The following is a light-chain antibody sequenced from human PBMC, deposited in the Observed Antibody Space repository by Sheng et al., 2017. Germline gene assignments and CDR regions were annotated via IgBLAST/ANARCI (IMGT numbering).Light chain of an antibody. Sequence: QSALTQPASVSGSPGQSITISCTGASSDVGSYNLVSWYQHHPGKAPKLLIYGVSQRPSGVSKRFSGSKSGNSATLTISGLQAEDEADYHCCSYAGSSSWLFGGGTKLTVL. CDR3: CSYAGSSSWL. CDR2: GVS. CDR1: SSDVGSYNL. J-gene: IGLJ3*02. V-gene: IGLV2-23*02.